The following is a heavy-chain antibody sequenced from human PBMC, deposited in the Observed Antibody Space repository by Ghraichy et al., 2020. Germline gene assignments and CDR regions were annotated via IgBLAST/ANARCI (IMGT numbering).Heavy chain of an antibody. CDR2: IYHSGST. J-gene: IGHJ3*02. Sequence: SETLSLTCAVSGGSISSGGYSWSWIRQPPGKGLEWIGYIYHSGSTYYNPSLKSRVTISVDRSKNQFSLKLSSVTAADTAVYYCARDLPYGSGAPGAFDIWGQGTMVTVSS. CDR3: ARDLPYGSGAPGAFDI. V-gene: IGHV4-30-2*01. CDR1: GGSISSGGYS. D-gene: IGHD3-10*01.